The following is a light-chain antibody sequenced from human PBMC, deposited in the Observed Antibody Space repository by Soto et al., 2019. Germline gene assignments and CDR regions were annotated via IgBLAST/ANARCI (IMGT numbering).Light chain of an antibody. J-gene: IGLJ1*01. V-gene: IGLV2-11*02. CDR3: CSYAGGYIFV. Sequence: SVLTQPRSVTGAPGQSVPISYTGTRGDVRRYNYISWYQQHPGKAPKLIIYDVTKRPSGVPDRFSGSKSGNPASLTISGLQAEDEVDYYCCSYAGGYIFVFGTGTKVP. CDR1: RGDVRRYNY. CDR2: DVT.